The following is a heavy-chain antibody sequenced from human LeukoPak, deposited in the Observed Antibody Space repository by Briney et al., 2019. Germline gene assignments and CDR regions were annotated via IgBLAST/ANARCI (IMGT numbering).Heavy chain of an antibody. Sequence: ASVKVSRKASGYTFTSYGISWVRQAPGQGIEWMGWISAYNGNTNYAQKLQGRVTMTTDTSTSTAYMELRSLRSDDTAVYYCARCQYCTNGVCYFGNWFDPWGQGTLATVSS. CDR1: GYTFTSYG. CDR3: ARCQYCTNGVCYFGNWFDP. D-gene: IGHD2-8*01. CDR2: ISAYNGNT. V-gene: IGHV1-18*01. J-gene: IGHJ5*02.